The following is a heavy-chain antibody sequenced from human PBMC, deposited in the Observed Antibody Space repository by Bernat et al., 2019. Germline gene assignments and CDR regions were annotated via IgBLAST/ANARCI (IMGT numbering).Heavy chain of an antibody. J-gene: IGHJ3*02. V-gene: IGHV3-7*01. CDR3: ARNLLLWFGEYYFRGVVQAFDI. CDR1: GFTFSSYW. Sequence: EVQLVESGGGLVQPGGSLRLSCAASGFTFSSYWMSWVRQAPGKGLEWVANIKQDGSEKYYVDSVKGRFTISRDNAKNSLYLQMNSLRAEDTAVYYCARNLLLWFGEYYFRGVVQAFDIWGQGTMVTVSS. D-gene: IGHD3-10*01. CDR2: IKQDGSEK.